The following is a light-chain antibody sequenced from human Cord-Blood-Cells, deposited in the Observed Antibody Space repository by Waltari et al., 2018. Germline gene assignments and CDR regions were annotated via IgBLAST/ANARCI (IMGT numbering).Light chain of an antibody. CDR1: QSISSW. V-gene: IGKV1-5*03. Sequence: DIQMTQSPSTLSASVGDRVTITCRASQSISSWLAWYRQKPGKAPKLLIYKASSLESGVPSRFSGSGSGTEFTLTISSLQPDDLATYYCQQYNSYWTFGQGTKVEIK. CDR3: QQYNSYWT. CDR2: KAS. J-gene: IGKJ1*01.